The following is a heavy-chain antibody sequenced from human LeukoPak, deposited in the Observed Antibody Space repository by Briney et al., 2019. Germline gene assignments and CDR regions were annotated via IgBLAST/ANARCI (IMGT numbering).Heavy chain of an antibody. Sequence: GGSLGLSCAASGFTFSSYGMHWVRQAPGKGLEWVAFIQFDGNIKYYADSVKGRFTISRDDSKNTLFLQMNSLRAEDTAVYYCARAAAGKGGYWFDPWGQGTLVTVSS. CDR2: IQFDGNIK. V-gene: IGHV3-30*02. J-gene: IGHJ5*02. D-gene: IGHD6-13*01. CDR1: GFTFSSYG. CDR3: ARAAAGKGGYWFDP.